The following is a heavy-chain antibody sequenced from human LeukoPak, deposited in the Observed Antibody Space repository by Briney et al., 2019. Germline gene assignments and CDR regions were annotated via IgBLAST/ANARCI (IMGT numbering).Heavy chain of an antibody. Sequence: PSETLSLTCTVSGGSISSSSYYWGWIRQPPGKGLEWIGSIYYSGSTYYNPSLKSRVTISVDTSKNQFSLKLSSVTAADTAVYYCARDRGIQLWENPYYFDYWGQGTLVTVSS. V-gene: IGHV4-39*07. D-gene: IGHD5-18*01. CDR2: IYYSGST. CDR1: GGSISSSSYY. CDR3: ARDRGIQLWENPYYFDY. J-gene: IGHJ4*02.